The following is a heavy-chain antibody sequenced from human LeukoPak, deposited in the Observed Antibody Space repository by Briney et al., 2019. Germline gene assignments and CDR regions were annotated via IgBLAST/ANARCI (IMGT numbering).Heavy chain of an antibody. CDR3: ARAQVGALLDYSFDS. J-gene: IGHJ5*01. CDR2: ISYDGSNK. CDR1: GFTFNNYA. V-gene: IGHV3-30*04. Sequence: PGGSLRLSCAASGFTFNNYAMHWVRQAPGKGLEWGAGISYDGSNKYYLDSVKVRFIISRDNSKSTLYLQMTSLRTSDTAVYYCARAQVGALLDYSFDSWGQGPLVTVSS. D-gene: IGHD1-26*01.